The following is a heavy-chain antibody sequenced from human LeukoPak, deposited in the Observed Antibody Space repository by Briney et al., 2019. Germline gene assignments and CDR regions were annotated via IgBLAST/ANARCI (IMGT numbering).Heavy chain of an antibody. J-gene: IGHJ6*02. V-gene: IGHV1-69*13. CDR2: IIPIFGTA. CDR3: ARDSGIAAATYYYYAMDV. CDR1: GGTFSSYA. D-gene: IGHD6-25*01. Sequence: SVKVSCKASGGTFSSYAISWVRQAPGQGLEWMGGIIPIFGTANYAQKFQGRVTITADESTSTAYMELNSLRAEDTAVYYCARDSGIAAATYYYYAMDVWGQGTTVTVSS.